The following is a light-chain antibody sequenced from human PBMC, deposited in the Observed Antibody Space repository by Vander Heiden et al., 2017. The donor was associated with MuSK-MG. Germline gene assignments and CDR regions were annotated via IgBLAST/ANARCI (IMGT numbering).Light chain of an antibody. Sequence: VLTQSPGTLSLSPGERATLSCRASQSVSSSYLAWYQQKPGQAPRLLIYGASSRATGIPDRFSGSGSGTDFTLTISRLEPEDFAVYYCQQYCSSPYTFGQGTKLEIK. J-gene: IGKJ2*01. CDR1: QSVSSSY. CDR3: QQYCSSPYT. CDR2: GAS. V-gene: IGKV3-20*01.